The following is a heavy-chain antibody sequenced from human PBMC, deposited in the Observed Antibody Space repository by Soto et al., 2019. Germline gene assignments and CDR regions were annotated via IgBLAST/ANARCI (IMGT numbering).Heavy chain of an antibody. CDR2: IYYSGST. V-gene: IGHV4-31*03. CDR3: AVGGYYGSGSYYSLFESPNNYYGMDV. D-gene: IGHD3-10*01. Sequence: SETXSLTCTVSGGSISSGGYYWSWIRQHPGKGLEWIGYIYYSGSTYYNPSLKGRVTISVDTSKNQFSLKLSSVTAADTAVYYCAVGGYYGSGSYYSLFESPNNYYGMDVWGEGTTVTVSS. J-gene: IGHJ6*04. CDR1: GGSISSGGYY.